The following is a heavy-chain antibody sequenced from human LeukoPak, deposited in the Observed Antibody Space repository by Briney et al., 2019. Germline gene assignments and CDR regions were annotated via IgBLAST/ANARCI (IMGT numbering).Heavy chain of an antibody. V-gene: IGHV3-30*02. CDR1: GFTFSSYS. Sequence: PGGSLRLSCAASGFTFSSYSMNWVRQAPGKGLEWVAFIRYDGSNKYYADSVKGRFTISRDNSKNTLYLQMSSLRAEDTAVYYCARDRSSSSWYIGVHDYWGQGTLVTVSS. CDR3: ARDRSSSSWYIGVHDY. D-gene: IGHD6-13*01. CDR2: IRYDGSNK. J-gene: IGHJ4*02.